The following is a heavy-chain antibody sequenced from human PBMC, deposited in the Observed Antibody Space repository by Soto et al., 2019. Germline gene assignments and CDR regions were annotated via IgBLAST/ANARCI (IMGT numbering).Heavy chain of an antibody. CDR1: GDSVSSNSAA. Sequence: SQTLSLTCAISGDSVSSNSAAWNWIRQSPSRGLEWLGRTYYRSKWYNDYAVSVKSRITINPDTSENQFSLQLNSVTPEDTAVYYCAREFGDNNWNSDSQYYYYNGMDVWGPGTTVTVSS. V-gene: IGHV6-1*01. CDR3: AREFGDNNWNSDSQYYYYNGMDV. D-gene: IGHD1-7*01. CDR2: TYYRSKWYN. J-gene: IGHJ6*02.